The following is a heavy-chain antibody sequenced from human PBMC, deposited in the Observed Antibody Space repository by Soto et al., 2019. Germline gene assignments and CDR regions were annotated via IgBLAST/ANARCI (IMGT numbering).Heavy chain of an antibody. CDR3: ARVFPSGSGWMYYFDF. Sequence: QVELQESGPRLVKSSGTLSLTCEVSSVSISTGNWWSWVRQPPGKGLEWIGEIYYTGATNYNPSLKRRVTMTIDKSKDPFSLILTSATAEDTAVYYCARVFPSGSGWMYYFDFWGQGILVSVSS. V-gene: IGHV4-4*02. CDR2: IYYTGAT. J-gene: IGHJ4*02. D-gene: IGHD6-25*01. CDR1: SVSISTGNW.